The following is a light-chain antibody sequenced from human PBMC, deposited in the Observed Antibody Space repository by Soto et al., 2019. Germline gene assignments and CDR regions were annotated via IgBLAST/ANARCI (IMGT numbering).Light chain of an antibody. CDR3: QQYGSSPIT. J-gene: IGKJ5*01. CDR2: GAS. V-gene: IGKV3-20*01. CDR1: QSVSSY. Sequence: EIVLTQSPGTLSFSPGERATLSCLASQSVSSYLAWYQQKPGQAPRLLIYGASSRATGIPDRFSGSGSGTDFTLTISRLEPEDFAVYYCQQYGSSPITFGQGTRLEIK.